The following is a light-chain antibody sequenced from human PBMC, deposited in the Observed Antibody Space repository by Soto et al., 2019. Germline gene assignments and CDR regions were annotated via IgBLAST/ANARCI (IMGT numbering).Light chain of an antibody. CDR1: QSVTSY. CDR2: DAS. J-gene: IGKJ5*01. CDR3: QHYAGGSRIT. Sequence: EIVLTQSPATLSLSPGERATLSCRASQSVTSYLAWYQQRPGQAPRLLINDASRRATGIPDRFSGSGSGTDFTLTISRLEPEDFAVYYCQHYAGGSRITFGQGTRLEIK. V-gene: IGKV3-11*01.